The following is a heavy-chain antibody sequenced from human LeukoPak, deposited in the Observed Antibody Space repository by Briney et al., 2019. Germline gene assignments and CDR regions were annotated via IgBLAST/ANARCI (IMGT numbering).Heavy chain of an antibody. Sequence: SETLSLTCTVSGGSISSYYWSWIRHPPGRGLELIGNIYYSGSTNYNPSLKSRVTISVDTSKKQFSLKLSSVTAADTAVYYCARVVAPRGWFDPWGQGTLVTVSS. CDR3: ARVVAPRGWFDP. V-gene: IGHV4-59*01. CDR1: GGSISSYY. D-gene: IGHD2-21*01. CDR2: IYYSGST. J-gene: IGHJ5*02.